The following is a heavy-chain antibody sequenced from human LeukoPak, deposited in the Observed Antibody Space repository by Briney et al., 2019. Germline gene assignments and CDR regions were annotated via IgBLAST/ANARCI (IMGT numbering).Heavy chain of an antibody. CDR3: ARTDQRGRPFDY. J-gene: IGHJ4*02. D-gene: IGHD2-2*01. CDR2: INHSGSS. V-gene: IGHV4-34*01. Sequence: PSETLSLTCAAYGGTFSGYYWSWIRQPPGKGLEWVGEINHSGSSNYNPSLKGRVTIPVDTSKNQYSLKLSSVTAADTAVYYCARTDQRGRPFDYWGQGTLVTVSS. CDR1: GGTFSGYY.